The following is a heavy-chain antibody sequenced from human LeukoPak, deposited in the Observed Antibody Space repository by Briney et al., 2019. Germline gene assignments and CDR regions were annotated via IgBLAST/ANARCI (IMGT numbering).Heavy chain of an antibody. D-gene: IGHD3-16*01. CDR2: INHSGST. Sequence: PSETLSLTCAASGGSFSGYYLSWIRQPPGKGLEWIGEINHSGSTNYNPSLKSRVTISVDTSKNQFSLKLSSVTAADTAVYYCAPRLAPGMWCDSWGQGTLVTVSS. CDR3: APRLAPGMWCDS. CDR1: GGSFSGYY. J-gene: IGHJ5*01. V-gene: IGHV4-34*01.